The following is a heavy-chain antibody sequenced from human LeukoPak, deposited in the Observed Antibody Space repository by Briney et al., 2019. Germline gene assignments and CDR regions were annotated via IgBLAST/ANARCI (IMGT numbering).Heavy chain of an antibody. Sequence: ASVKVSCKASGYTFSSHYMHWVRQAPGQGLDWMGVISPSGDATLYAQKFQGRVTMTRDTSTSTLYMDLSRLRSEDTAVYYCATDSPKGYLTVDYWGQGTLVTVSS. CDR3: ATDSPKGYLTVDY. V-gene: IGHV1-46*01. CDR1: GYTFSSHY. CDR2: ISPSGDAT. D-gene: IGHD3-16*02. J-gene: IGHJ4*02.